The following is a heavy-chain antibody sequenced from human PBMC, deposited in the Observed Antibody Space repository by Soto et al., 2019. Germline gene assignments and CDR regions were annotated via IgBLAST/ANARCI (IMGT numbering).Heavy chain of an antibody. CDR1: GYTFTIYG. CDR3: ARDRLPSIAARVYYYGMDV. J-gene: IGHJ6*02. Sequence: ASVKVSCKASGYTFTIYGISWVRQAPGQGLEWMGWISAYNGNTNYAQKLQGRVTMTTDTSTSTAYMELRSLRSDDTAVYYCARDRLPSIAARVYYYGMDVWGQGTTVTVSS. D-gene: IGHD6-6*01. CDR2: ISAYNGNT. V-gene: IGHV1-18*01.